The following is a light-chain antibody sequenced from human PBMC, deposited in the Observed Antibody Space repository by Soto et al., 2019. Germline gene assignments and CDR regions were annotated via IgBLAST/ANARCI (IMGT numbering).Light chain of an antibody. V-gene: IGLV7-46*01. Sequence: HAVVTQEPSLTVSPGGTVTLTCGSSTGAVTSGHYPYWFQQKPGQAPRTLIYNANNKHSWTPARFSGSLLGGKAALTLSGAQPEDEAEYFCLLSYSGALVVFGGGTKLTVL. CDR1: TGAVTSGHY. CDR3: LLSYSGALVV. CDR2: NAN. J-gene: IGLJ2*01.